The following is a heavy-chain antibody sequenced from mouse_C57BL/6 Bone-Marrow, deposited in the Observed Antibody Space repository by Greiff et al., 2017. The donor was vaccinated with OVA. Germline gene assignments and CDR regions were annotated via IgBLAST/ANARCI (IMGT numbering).Heavy chain of an antibody. V-gene: IGHV7-1*01. CDR3: ARDAEATVVAPGYFDV. CDR2: SRNKANDYTT. Sequence: EVQVVESGGGLVQSGRSLRLSCATSGFTFSDFYMEWVRQAPGKGLEWIAASRNKANDYTTEYSASVKGRFIVSRDTSQSILYLQMNALRAEDTAIYYCARDAEATVVAPGYFDVWGTGTTVTVSS. CDR1: GFTFSDFY. J-gene: IGHJ1*03. D-gene: IGHD1-1*01.